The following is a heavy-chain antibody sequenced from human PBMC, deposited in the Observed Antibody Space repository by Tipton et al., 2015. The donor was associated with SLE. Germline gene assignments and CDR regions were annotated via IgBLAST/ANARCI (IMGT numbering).Heavy chain of an antibody. D-gene: IGHD4-17*01. J-gene: IGHJ4*02. CDR1: GFTFSSYG. Sequence: SLRLSCAASGFTFSSYGMHWVRQAPGKGLEWVSVIWDDGINKLYADSVKGRFTISRDNSKNTLYLQMNSLRGEDTAVYYCATTTTMTNYIDYWGQGTLVTVSS. CDR2: IWDDGINK. CDR3: ATTTTMTNYIDY. V-gene: IGHV3-33*01.